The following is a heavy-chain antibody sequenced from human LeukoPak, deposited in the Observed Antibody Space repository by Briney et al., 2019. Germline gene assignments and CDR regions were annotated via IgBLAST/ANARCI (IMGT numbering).Heavy chain of an antibody. D-gene: IGHD2-15*01. CDR1: GFTFDDYA. V-gene: IGHV3-9*01. J-gene: IGHJ6*02. CDR3: ARAVVVVAATAYYYYGMDV. CDR2: ISWNSDSI. Sequence: PGGSLRLSCAASGFTFDDYAMHWVRQAPGKGLEWVSGISWNSDSIGYADSVKGRFTISRDNAKNSLYLQMNSLRAEDTAVYYCARAVVVVAATAYYYYGMDVWGQGTTVTVSS.